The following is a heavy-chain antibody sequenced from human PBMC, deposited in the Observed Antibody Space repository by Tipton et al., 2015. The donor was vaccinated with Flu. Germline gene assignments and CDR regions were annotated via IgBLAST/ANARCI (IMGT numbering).Heavy chain of an antibody. CDR2: IYYSGRT. Sequence: TLSLTCTVSGDSISSGAYYCSWIRQPPGKGLEWIGYIYYSGRTYYNPSLKSRVIISVDTSKNQLSLKLRSVTAADTAVYFCARGEIGSGSSTYGFDMWGQGTMVTVSS. D-gene: IGHD3-10*01. V-gene: IGHV4-30-4*01. J-gene: IGHJ3*02. CDR3: ARGEIGSGSSTYGFDM. CDR1: GDSISSGAYY.